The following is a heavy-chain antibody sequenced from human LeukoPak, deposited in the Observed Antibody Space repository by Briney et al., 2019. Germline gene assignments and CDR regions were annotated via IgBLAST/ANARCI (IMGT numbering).Heavy chain of an antibody. CDR1: GFPFSSYW. CDR2: ISSSSSYI. J-gene: IGHJ4*02. D-gene: IGHD3-22*01. CDR3: ARDKDYYDSSGPDY. V-gene: IGHV3-21*01. Sequence: GGSLRLSCVASGFPFSSYWMTWVRQAPGKGLEWVSSISSSSSYIYYADSVKGRFTISRDNAKNSLYLQMNSLRAEDTAVYYCARDKDYYDSSGPDYWGQGTLVTVSS.